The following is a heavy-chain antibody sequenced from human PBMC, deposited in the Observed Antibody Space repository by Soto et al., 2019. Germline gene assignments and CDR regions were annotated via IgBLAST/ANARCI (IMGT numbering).Heavy chain of an antibody. Sequence: GGSLRLSCAASGFTFSSYAMSWVRQAPGKGLEWVSAISGSGGSTYYADSVKGRFTISRDNSKNTLYLHMNSLRAEDTAVYYCAPRGYDILTGYRTLDYWGQGTLVTVSS. CDR3: APRGYDILTGYRTLDY. CDR1: GFTFSSYA. D-gene: IGHD3-9*01. J-gene: IGHJ4*02. V-gene: IGHV3-23*01. CDR2: ISGSGGST.